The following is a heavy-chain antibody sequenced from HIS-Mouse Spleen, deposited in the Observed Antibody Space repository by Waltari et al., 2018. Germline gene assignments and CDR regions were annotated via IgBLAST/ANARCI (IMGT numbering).Heavy chain of an antibody. Sequence: QLQLQESGPGLVNPSETLSLTCTHSGGSTSSSTYYWGWLRQPPGKGMEWIGSIYSSGSTYYHPSLKSRVTISVDTSKNQFSLKLSSVTAADTAVYYCASRYSSSSQFGYWGQGTLVTVSS. D-gene: IGHD6-6*01. CDR3: ASRYSSSSQFGY. CDR1: GGSTSSSTYY. CDR2: IYSSGST. J-gene: IGHJ4*02. V-gene: IGHV4-39*07.